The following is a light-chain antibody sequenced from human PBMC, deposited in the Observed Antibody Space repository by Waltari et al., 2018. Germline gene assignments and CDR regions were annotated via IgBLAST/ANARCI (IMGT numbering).Light chain of an antibody. J-gene: IGLJ7*01. CDR3: LLSFSGVHAV. Sequence: QAVVTQEPSLTVSPGGTVTLTCGSSTGAVTTAHNPAWFQQSPGQAPTTLIYDSNTKHSWTPARFSASLLGGKAALTLSGAQPEDEADYYCLLSFSGVHAVFGGGTHLTVL. CDR2: DSN. V-gene: IGLV7-46*01. CDR1: TGAVTTAHN.